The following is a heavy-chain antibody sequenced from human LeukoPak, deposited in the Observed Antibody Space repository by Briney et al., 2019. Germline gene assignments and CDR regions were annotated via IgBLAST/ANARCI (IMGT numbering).Heavy chain of an antibody. V-gene: IGHV1-3*01. CDR2: INAGNGNT. Sequence: GASVKVSRKASGYTFTSYAMHWVRQAPGQRLEWMGWINAGNGNTKYSQKFQDRVTITRDTSASTAYMELSSLRSEDTAVYYCAQTYCSSTRCYPGAFVIWGQGTMVTVSS. CDR1: GYTFTSYA. CDR3: AQTYCSSTRCYPGAFVI. J-gene: IGHJ3*02. D-gene: IGHD2-2*01.